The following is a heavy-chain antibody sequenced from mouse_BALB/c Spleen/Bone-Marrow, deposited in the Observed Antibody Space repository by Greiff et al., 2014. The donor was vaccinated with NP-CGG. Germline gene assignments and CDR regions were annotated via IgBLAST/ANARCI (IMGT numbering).Heavy chain of an antibody. D-gene: IGHD1-1*01. V-gene: IGHV2-9*02. CDR1: GFSLTSYG. Sequence: VQLQQSGPGLVAPSQSLSITCTVSGFSLTSYGVHWVRQPPGKGLEWLGVIWAGGTTNYNSALMSRLSSNKDNSKSQVFVKRNSLQADDTAMYYCARSTTTDYFDYWGQGTTLTVSS. CDR2: IWAGGTT. J-gene: IGHJ2*01. CDR3: ARSTTTDYFDY.